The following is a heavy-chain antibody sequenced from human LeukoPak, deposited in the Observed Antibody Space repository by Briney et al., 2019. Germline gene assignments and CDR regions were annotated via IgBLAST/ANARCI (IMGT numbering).Heavy chain of an antibody. J-gene: IGHJ6*02. CDR1: GGSSSGYY. Sequence: SETLSLTCAVYGGSSSGYYWSWIRQPPGKGLEWIGEINHSGSTNYNPSLKSRVTISVDTSKNQFSLKLSSVTAADTAVYYCARGHSSSWYFTYGMDVWGQGTTVTVSS. CDR2: INHSGST. D-gene: IGHD6-13*01. V-gene: IGHV4-34*01. CDR3: ARGHSSSWYFTYGMDV.